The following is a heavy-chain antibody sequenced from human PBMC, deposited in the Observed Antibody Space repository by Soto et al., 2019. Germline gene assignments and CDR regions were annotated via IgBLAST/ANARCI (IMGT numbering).Heavy chain of an antibody. V-gene: IGHV3-23*01. CDR3: VKGGVNLLNWFDP. J-gene: IGHJ5*02. Sequence: GGSLRLSCTASGFIFSSYAMSWVRQAPGKGLEWVSVISSSGGSTYNTDSVKGRFTISRDNLKKTLFLQMNSLRVEDTAVYYCVKGGVNLLNWFDPWGQGTLVTVSS. D-gene: IGHD3-10*01. CDR2: ISSSGGST. CDR1: GFIFSSYA.